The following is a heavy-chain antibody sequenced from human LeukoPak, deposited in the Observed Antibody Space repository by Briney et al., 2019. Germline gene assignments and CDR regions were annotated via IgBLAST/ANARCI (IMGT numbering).Heavy chain of an antibody. D-gene: IGHD3-16*02. CDR3: AREPRSDDYVWGSYRQGYYFDY. V-gene: IGHV4-39*07. CDR2: IYYSGST. CDR1: GDSISSSSSY. J-gene: IGHJ4*02. Sequence: SETLSLTCSVSGDSISSSSSYWGWIRQPPGKGLEWIGSIYYSGSTYYNTSLKSRVTISVDTSKNQFSLKLSSVTAADTAVYYCAREPRSDDYVWGSYRQGYYFDYWGQGTLVTVSS.